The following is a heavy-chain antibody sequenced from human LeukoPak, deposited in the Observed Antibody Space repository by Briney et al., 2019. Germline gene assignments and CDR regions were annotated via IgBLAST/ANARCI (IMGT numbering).Heavy chain of an antibody. J-gene: IGHJ4*02. Sequence: SETLSLTCTVSGGSISSGGYYWSWIRQPPGKGLEWIGRIYTSGSTNYNPSLKSRVTMSVDTSKNQFSLKLSSVTAADTAVYYCAGAVARFSWVLRFLEWPPGYWGQGTLVTVSS. CDR3: AGAVARFSWVLRFLEWPPGY. V-gene: IGHV4-61*02. D-gene: IGHD3-3*01. CDR1: GGSISSGGYY. CDR2: IYTSGST.